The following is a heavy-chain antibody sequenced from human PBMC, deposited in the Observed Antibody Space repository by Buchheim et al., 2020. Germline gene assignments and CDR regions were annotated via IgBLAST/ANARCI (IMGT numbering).Heavy chain of an antibody. D-gene: IGHD6-6*01. CDR1: GFTFTTYW. J-gene: IGHJ6*02. Sequence: EVQLVESGGGLVQPGGSLRLSCGASGFTFTTYWMSWVRQAPGKGLEWVSSISSSSSYIYYADSVKGRFTISRDNAKNSLYLQMNSLRAEDTAVYYCARDLGYSSSSGEKYYYYYYGMDVWGQGTT. V-gene: IGHV3-21*01. CDR2: ISSSSSYI. CDR3: ARDLGYSSSSGEKYYYYYYGMDV.